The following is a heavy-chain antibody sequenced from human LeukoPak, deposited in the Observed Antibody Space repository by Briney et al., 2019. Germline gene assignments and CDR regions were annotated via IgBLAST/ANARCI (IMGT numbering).Heavy chain of an antibody. CDR3: ATDPGEIVPAAKGPRGDYCYGMDV. V-gene: IGHV1-24*01. Sequence: ASVKVSCKVSGYTLTELSMHWVRQAPGKGLEWMGGFDPEDGETIYAQKFQGRVTMTEDTSTDTAYMELNSLRSDDTAVYYCATDPGEIVPAAKGPRGDYCYGMDVWGQRTTVTVSS. D-gene: IGHD2-2*01. J-gene: IGHJ6*02. CDR2: FDPEDGET. CDR1: GYTLTELS.